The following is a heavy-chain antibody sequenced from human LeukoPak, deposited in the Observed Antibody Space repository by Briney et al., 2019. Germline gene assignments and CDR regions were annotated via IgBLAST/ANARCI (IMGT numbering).Heavy chain of an antibody. J-gene: IGHJ3*02. CDR1: GYSISSGYY. CDR2: IYHSGST. V-gene: IGHV4-38-2*02. CDR3: ARAPRGYDILTGYYPYAFDI. D-gene: IGHD3-9*01. Sequence: SETLSLTCTVSGYSISSGYYWGWIRQPPGKGLEWIGSIYHSGSTYYNPSLKSRVTISLDPSKNHFSLKLSSVTAADTAVYYCARAPRGYDILTGYYPYAFDIWGQGTMVTVSS.